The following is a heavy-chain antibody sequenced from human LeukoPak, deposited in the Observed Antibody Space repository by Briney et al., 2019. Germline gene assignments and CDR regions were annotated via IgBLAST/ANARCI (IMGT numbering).Heavy chain of an antibody. V-gene: IGHV4-30-2*01. J-gene: IGHJ2*01. CDR3: ARDRVGGDYGLCFDL. Sequence: PSETPSLTCAVSGGSISSGGYSWSWIRQPPGKGLEWIGYIYHSGSTYYNPSLKSRVTISVDRSKNQFSLKLSSVTAADTAVYYCARDRVGGDYGLCFDLWGRGTLVTVSS. CDR2: IYHSGST. D-gene: IGHD4-17*01. CDR1: GGSISSGGYS.